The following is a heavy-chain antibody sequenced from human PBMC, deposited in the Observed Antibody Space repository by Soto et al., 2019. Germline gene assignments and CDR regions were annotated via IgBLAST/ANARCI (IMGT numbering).Heavy chain of an antibody. CDR1: GFTFGYHY. V-gene: IGHV3-49*03. D-gene: IGHD6-13*01. J-gene: IGHJ4*02. CDR2: IRSKAYGGTT. CDR3: TSAPIGTSLTF. Sequence: PGGSLRLSCTTSGFTFGYHYISWFRQAPGKGLEWVGFIRSKAYGGTTDYAASVKGRFAISRDDSISIAYLQMNSLKTEDTAVYFCTSAPIGTSLTFWGQGTLVTVSS.